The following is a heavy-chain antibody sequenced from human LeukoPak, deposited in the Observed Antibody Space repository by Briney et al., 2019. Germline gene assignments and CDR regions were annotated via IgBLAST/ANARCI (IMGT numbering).Heavy chain of an antibody. CDR2: FDPEDGET. D-gene: IGHD5-18*01. CDR3: ARSGYSYGDY. CDR1: GYTLTELS. Sequence: ASVKVSCKVSGYTLTELSMHWVRQAPGKGLEWMGGFDPEDGETIYAQKFQGRVTMTRDTSTSTVYMELSSLRSEDTAAYYCARSGYSYGDYWGQGTLVTVSS. V-gene: IGHV1-24*01. J-gene: IGHJ4*02.